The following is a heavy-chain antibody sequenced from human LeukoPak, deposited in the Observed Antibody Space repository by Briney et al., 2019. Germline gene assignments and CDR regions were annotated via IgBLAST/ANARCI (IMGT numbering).Heavy chain of an antibody. CDR2: IYYSGST. J-gene: IGHJ6*04. CDR3: ARGGSMVRGIHYYGMDV. CDR1: GGSISSGDYY. V-gene: IGHV4-30-4*01. D-gene: IGHD3-10*01. Sequence: KSSETLSLTCTVSGGSISSGDYYWSWIRQPPGKGLEWIGYIYYSGSTYYNPSLKSRVTISVDTSKNQFSLKLSSVTAADTAVYYCARGGSMVRGIHYYGMDVWGKGTTATVSS.